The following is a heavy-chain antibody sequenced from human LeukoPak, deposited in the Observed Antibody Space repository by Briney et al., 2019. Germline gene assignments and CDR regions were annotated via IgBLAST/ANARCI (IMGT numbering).Heavy chain of an antibody. D-gene: IGHD3-22*01. CDR1: GGSITSYH. Sequence: SETLSLTCTVSGGSITSYHWSWFRQPVGKGLEWIGRIYTSGSTNYNPSLKSRVTMSVDTSKNQFSLKLSSVTAADTAVYYCARDTYYYDSSGYYLFDYWGQGTLVTVSS. CDR3: ARDTYYYDSSGYYLFDY. J-gene: IGHJ4*02. V-gene: IGHV4-4*07. CDR2: IYTSGST.